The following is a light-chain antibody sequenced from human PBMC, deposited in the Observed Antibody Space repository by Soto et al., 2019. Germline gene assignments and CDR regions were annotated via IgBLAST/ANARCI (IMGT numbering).Light chain of an antibody. V-gene: IGKV2-30*01. J-gene: IGKJ1*01. CDR1: QSLVYSDGIAY. Sequence: DVVMTQSPLSLPVTLGQPASISCRSSQSLVYSDGIAYLSWFQQRPGQSPRRLIYKASNRDSGVPDRFNGSGSGTDLTLQINRVEAEDVGIYYCMQGTHWPPTFGRGTRVEIK. CDR2: KAS. CDR3: MQGTHWPPT.